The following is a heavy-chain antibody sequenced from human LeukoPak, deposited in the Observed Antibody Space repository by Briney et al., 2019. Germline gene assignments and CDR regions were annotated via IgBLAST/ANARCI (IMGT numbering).Heavy chain of an antibody. J-gene: IGHJ4*02. CDR2: ISGGGGST. V-gene: IGHV3-23*01. CDR1: GFTFSSNA. D-gene: IGHD6-19*01. Sequence: PGGSLRLSCAASGFTFSSNAMSWVRQAPGKGLEWVSAISGGGGSTYYADSVKGRFAISRDNPKNTLYLQMNSQRAEDTAVYYCAKVSGYNSGWYVTHLDYWGQGTLVTVPS. CDR3: AKVSGYNSGWYVTHLDY.